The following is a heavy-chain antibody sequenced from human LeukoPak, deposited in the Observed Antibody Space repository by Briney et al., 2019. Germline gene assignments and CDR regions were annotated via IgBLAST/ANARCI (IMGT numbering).Heavy chain of an antibody. CDR1: GFTFSTYW. D-gene: IGHD6-19*01. Sequence: GGSLRLSCAASGFTFSTYWMSWVRQAPGKGLEWVANIKQDGSEKYYVDSVKGRFTISRDNAQKSLNLQMNSLRAEDTAVYYCARKYSSGWFDAGPFDYWGQGTLVTVSS. V-gene: IGHV3-7*01. J-gene: IGHJ4*02. CDR3: ARKYSSGWFDAGPFDY. CDR2: IKQDGSEK.